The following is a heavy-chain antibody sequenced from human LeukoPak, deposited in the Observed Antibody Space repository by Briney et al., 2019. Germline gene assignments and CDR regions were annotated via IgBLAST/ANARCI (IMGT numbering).Heavy chain of an antibody. CDR1: GFTFSSYG. J-gene: IGHJ4*02. D-gene: IGHD3-10*01. Sequence: GGSLRLSCAASGFTFSSYGMHWVRQAPGKGLEWVAVISYDGSNKYYADSVKGRFTISRDNSQNTLYLQMNSLRPEDTAVYYCAKVSAYYYASGFDSWGQGTLVTVSS. CDR3: AKVSAYYYASGFDS. CDR2: ISYDGSNK. V-gene: IGHV3-30*18.